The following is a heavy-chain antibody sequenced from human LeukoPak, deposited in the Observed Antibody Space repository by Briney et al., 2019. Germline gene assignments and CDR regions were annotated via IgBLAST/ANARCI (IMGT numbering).Heavy chain of an antibody. D-gene: IGHD1-26*01. Sequence: ASLKVSCKASGYTFTTTYINWVRQAPGQGLEWMGWISAYNGKTNYAQKFQGRVTMTTDSSTSTAYMDLTSLRSDDTAEYYCARGGTYYPCIDYWGQGTLVTVSS. CDR1: GYTFTTTY. CDR2: ISAYNGKT. J-gene: IGHJ4*02. V-gene: IGHV1-18*01. CDR3: ARGGTYYPCIDY.